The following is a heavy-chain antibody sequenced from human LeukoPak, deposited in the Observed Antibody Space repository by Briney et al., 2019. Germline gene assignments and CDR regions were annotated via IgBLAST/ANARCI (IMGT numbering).Heavy chain of an antibody. D-gene: IGHD6-13*01. Sequence: GGSLRLSCAASGFTINNNYMNWVRQAPGKGLEWVSVIYSGGNTYYADSVKGRFTISRDNSRNTLYLQMNSLRAEDTAVYYCAKNKGSSWSTLYFGYWGQGTLVTVSS. CDR3: AKNKGSSWSTLYFGY. J-gene: IGHJ4*02. CDR2: IYSGGNT. CDR1: GFTINNNY. V-gene: IGHV3-53*01.